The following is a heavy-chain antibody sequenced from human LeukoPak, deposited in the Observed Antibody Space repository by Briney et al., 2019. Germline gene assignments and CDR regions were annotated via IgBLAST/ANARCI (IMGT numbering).Heavy chain of an antibody. D-gene: IGHD6-19*01. CDR3: ARDKRVAVAGTYIYYYYMDV. CDR2: FYYSGST. Sequence: SETLSLTCTVSGASISSRPYCWGWIRQPPGKGLEWLGSFYYSGSTYYKPSLKSRVTISVDTSKNQFSLKLSSVTAADTAVYYCARDKRVAVAGTYIYYYYMDVWGNGTTVTISS. CDR1: GASISSRPYC. J-gene: IGHJ6*03. V-gene: IGHV4-39*07.